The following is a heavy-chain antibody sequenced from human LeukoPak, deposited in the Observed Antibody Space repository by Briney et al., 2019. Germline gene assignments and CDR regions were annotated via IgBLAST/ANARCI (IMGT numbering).Heavy chain of an antibody. V-gene: IGHV3-23*01. D-gene: IGHD2-2*01. CDR2: ISGSGGST. CDR3: ASDIVVVPAATDAFDI. CDR1: GYTFSSYA. J-gene: IGHJ3*02. Sequence: SCKASGYTFSSYAMSWVRQAPGKGPEWVSAISGSGGSTYYADSVKGRFTISRDNSKNTLYLQMNSLRAEDTAVYYCASDIVVVPAATDAFDIWGQGTMVTVSS.